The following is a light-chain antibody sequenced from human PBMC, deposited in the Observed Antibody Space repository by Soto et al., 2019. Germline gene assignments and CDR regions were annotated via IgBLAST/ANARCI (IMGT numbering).Light chain of an antibody. V-gene: IGLV2-11*01. J-gene: IGLJ1*01. CDR1: SSDVGGYNF. CDR3: CSYVGSYTSYV. Sequence: QSALTQPRSVSGSPGQSVTISCTGTSSDVGGYNFVSWYQQHPGKAPKFMIYDVTKRPSGVPDRFSGSKSGNTASLTISGLQAEXEADYYCCSYVGSYTSYVFGTGTKLTVL. CDR2: DVT.